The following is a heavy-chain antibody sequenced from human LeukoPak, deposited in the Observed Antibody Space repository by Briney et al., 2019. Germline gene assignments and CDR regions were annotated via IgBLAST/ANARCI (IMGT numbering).Heavy chain of an antibody. CDR2: IRYDGSNK. Sequence: PGGSLRLSCAASGFTFSSYGMHWVRQAPGKGLEWVAFIRYDGSNKYYADSVKGRFTISRDNSKNTLYLQMNSLRAEDTAVYYCAATRGGMVRARLHYWGQGTLVTVSS. CDR1: GFTFSSYG. CDR3: AATRGGMVRARLHY. J-gene: IGHJ4*02. V-gene: IGHV3-30*02. D-gene: IGHD3-10*01.